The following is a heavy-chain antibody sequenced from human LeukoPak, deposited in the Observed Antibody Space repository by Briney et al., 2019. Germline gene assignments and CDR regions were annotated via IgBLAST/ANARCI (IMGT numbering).Heavy chain of an antibody. J-gene: IGHJ4*02. V-gene: IGHV4-31*03. Sequence: PSQTLALTCTVSGGSTSSGGYYWSWIRQHPGKGLEWIVYIYYSGSTYYNPSLKSRITISVDTSKNQFSLKLSSVTAADTAVYYCARERLVRCSGGSCSLTDYWGQGTLVTVSS. D-gene: IGHD2-15*01. CDR2: IYYSGST. CDR3: ARERLVRCSGGSCSLTDY. CDR1: GGSTSSGGYY.